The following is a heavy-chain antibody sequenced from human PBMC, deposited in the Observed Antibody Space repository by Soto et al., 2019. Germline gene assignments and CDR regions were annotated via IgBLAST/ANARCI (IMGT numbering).Heavy chain of an antibody. CDR2: INHSGST. J-gene: IGHJ4*02. V-gene: IGHV4-34*01. Sequence: QVQLQQWGAGLLKPSETLSLTCAVYGGSFSGYYWSWIRQPPGKGLEWIGEINHSGSTNYNPSLKSRVTTSVDTSKNQFSLQLSSVTAADTAVYYCARGVRAKEWLPPGRRGRYFDYWGQGTLVTVSS. CDR3: ARGVRAKEWLPPGRRGRYFDY. CDR1: GGSFSGYY. D-gene: IGHD6-19*01.